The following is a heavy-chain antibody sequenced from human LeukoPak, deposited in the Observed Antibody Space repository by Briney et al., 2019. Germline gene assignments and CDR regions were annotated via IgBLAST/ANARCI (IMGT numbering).Heavy chain of an antibody. CDR1: GGSMSNYY. CDR2: IYYSGST. V-gene: IGHV4-59*01. J-gene: IGHJ5*02. D-gene: IGHD6-13*01. CDR3: ARDSESWSGRWFDP. Sequence: SETLSLTCTVSGGSMSNYYWSWIRQPPGKGLEWIGYIYYSGSTNYNPSLKSRVTISVDTSKNQFSLKLSSVTAADTAVYYCARDSESWSGRWFDPWGQGTLVTVSS.